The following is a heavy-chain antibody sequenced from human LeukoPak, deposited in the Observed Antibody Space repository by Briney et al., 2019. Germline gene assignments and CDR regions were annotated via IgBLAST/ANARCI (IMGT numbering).Heavy chain of an antibody. V-gene: IGHV3-23*01. CDR2: ISGSGGST. CDR3: AKFGLAGSGRYHDAFDI. CDR1: GFTFSSYG. D-gene: IGHD3-10*01. Sequence: GSLRLSCAASGFTFSSYGMSWVRQAPGKGLEWVSAISGSGGSTYYADSVKGGSAISRDNSNNTLYLQMNSLRAEDTAVYYCAKFGLAGSGRYHDAFDIWGQGTMVTVSS. J-gene: IGHJ3*02.